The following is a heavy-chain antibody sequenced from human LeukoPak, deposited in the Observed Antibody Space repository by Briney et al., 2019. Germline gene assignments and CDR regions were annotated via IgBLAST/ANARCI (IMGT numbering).Heavy chain of an antibody. D-gene: IGHD3-10*01. J-gene: IGHJ6*02. CDR3: ASLLTPYHGSGGGGMDV. CDR2: ISGDGSLT. CDR1: GFTFSTHW. Sequence: GGSLRLSCAASGFTFSTHWMYWVRQAPGKEFVWVSRISGDGSLTSYADSVRGRFTISRDNAKETLYLQMTSLRVEDTAVYSCASLLTPYHGSGGGGMDVWGQGTTVTVSS. V-gene: IGHV3-74*01.